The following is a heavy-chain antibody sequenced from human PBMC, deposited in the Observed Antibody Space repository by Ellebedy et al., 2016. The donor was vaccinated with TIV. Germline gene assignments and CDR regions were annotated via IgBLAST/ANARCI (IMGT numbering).Heavy chain of an antibody. CDR1: GHSLPELS. CDR2: FDPENGAR. Sequence: AASVKVSCKVSGHSLPELSIYWVRHPPGKGLEYMGGFDPENGARFYTQNFQGRVSLTEDPSTETAYMEMTNLRSDDTAVYYCAFTGVTWGQGTQVTVSS. D-gene: IGHD2-21*02. V-gene: IGHV1-24*01. J-gene: IGHJ4*02. CDR3: AFTGVT.